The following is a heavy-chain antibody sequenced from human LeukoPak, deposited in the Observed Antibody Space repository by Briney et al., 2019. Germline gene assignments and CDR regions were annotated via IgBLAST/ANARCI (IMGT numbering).Heavy chain of an antibody. CDR2: IKSKTDGGTT. CDR3: TTARDSTGAYFDY. V-gene: IGHV3-15*01. D-gene: IGHD3-22*01. J-gene: IGHJ4*02. CDR1: GFTFSNAW. Sequence: GGSLRLSCAASGFTFSNAWMSWVRQAPGKGLEWVGRIKSKTDGGTTDYAAPVKGRFTISRDDSKNTLYLQMNSLETEDTAVYYCTTARDSTGAYFDYWGQGTLVTVSS.